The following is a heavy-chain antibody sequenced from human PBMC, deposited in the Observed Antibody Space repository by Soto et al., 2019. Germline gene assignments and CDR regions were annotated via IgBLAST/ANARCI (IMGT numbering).Heavy chain of an antibody. J-gene: IGHJ4*02. CDR1: GGTFSSYA. CDR2: IIPIFGTA. CDR3: ASHYDSSGYYYRGLDY. V-gene: IGHV1-69*05. D-gene: IGHD3-22*01. Sequence: QVQLVQSGAEVKKPGSSVKVSCKASGGTFSSYAISWVRQAPGQGHEWMGGIIPIFGTADYAPKFQGRVTITTDESTSKGNMGLSSLRSEDTAGYYCASHYDSSGYYYRGLDYWGQGTLVTVSS.